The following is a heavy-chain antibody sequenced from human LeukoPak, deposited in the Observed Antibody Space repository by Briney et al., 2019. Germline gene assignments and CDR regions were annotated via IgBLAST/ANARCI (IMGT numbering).Heavy chain of an antibody. CDR1: GGSISSSSYY. V-gene: IGHV4-39*01. Sequence: SQTLPLTCTVSGGSISSSSYYWGWIRQPPGKGLEWIGSIYYSGSTYYNPSLKSRVTISVDTSKSQFSLKLSSVTAADTAVYYCARIVGATTYYYYYHMDVWGKGTTVTISS. CDR3: ARIVGATTYYYYYHMDV. CDR2: IYYSGST. J-gene: IGHJ6*03. D-gene: IGHD1-26*01.